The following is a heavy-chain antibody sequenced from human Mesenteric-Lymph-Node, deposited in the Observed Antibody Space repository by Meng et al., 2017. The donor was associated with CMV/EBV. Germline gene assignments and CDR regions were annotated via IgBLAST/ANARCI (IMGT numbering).Heavy chain of an antibody. D-gene: IGHD3-22*01. CDR1: CFPFIISA. CDR3: AKYAVSGYYGSDY. J-gene: IGHJ4*02. Sequence: VSCFPFIISAMLWVRQAPGKGLQWVALIWYDGSRIHYADSVKGRFTISRDNSENTVFLQMNSLRAEDTAVYYCAKYAVSGYYGSDYWGQGTLVTVSS. CDR2: IWYDGSRI. V-gene: IGHV3-33*06.